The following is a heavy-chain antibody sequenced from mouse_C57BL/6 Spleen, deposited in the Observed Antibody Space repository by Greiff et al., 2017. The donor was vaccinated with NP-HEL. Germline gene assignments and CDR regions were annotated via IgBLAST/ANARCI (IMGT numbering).Heavy chain of an antibody. V-gene: IGHV5-17*01. Sequence: DVKLVESGGGLVKPGGSLKLSCAASGFTFSDYGMHWVRQAPEKGLEWVAYISSGSSTIYYADTVKGRFTISRDNAKNTLFLQMTSLRSEDTAMYYCARGGYGSSYGAMDYWGQGTSVTVSS. J-gene: IGHJ4*01. D-gene: IGHD1-1*01. CDR2: ISSGSSTI. CDR3: ARGGYGSSYGAMDY. CDR1: GFTFSDYG.